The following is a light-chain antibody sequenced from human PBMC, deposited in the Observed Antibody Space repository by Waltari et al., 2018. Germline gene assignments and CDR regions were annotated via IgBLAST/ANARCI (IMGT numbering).Light chain of an antibody. J-gene: IGKJ1*01. CDR2: WAS. Sequence: DIVMTQSPDSLAVSLGERATINCKSSQSVLYSSNNKNYLAWYQQKPGQPPNLLIYWASTRESGVPDRFSGSGSGTDFTLTISSLRAEDVAVYYCQHYYSSPRTFGQGTRVEIK. CDR1: QSVLYSSNNKNY. V-gene: IGKV4-1*01. CDR3: QHYYSSPRT.